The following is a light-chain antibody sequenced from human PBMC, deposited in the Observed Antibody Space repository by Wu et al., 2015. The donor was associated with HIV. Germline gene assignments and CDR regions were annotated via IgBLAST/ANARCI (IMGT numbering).Light chain of an antibody. J-gene: IGKJ2*03. CDR1: QSSNFY. Sequence: ATLSCRASQSSNFYLVLGTEPRSLGHGSHGSSSMMPPTGPWLPARFSGSGSGTDFTLTISSLEPEDFAVYYCQHRGDWPRYSFGQGTKLEIK. V-gene: IGKV3-11*01. CDR3: QHRGDWPRYS. CDR2: MPP.